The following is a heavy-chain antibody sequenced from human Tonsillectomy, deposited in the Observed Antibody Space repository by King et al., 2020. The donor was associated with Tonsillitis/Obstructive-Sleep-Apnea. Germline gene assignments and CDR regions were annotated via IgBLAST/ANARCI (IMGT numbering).Heavy chain of an antibody. D-gene: IGHD3-9*01. CDR3: ARGLRYFDWLLPNWYFDL. CDR2: INPNSGGT. CDR1: GYTFTGYY. V-gene: IGHV1-2*02. Sequence: QLVQSGAEVKKPGASVKVSCKASGYTFTGYYMHWVRQAPGQGLEWMGWINPNSGGTNYAQTFQGRVTMTRDTSISTAYMELSRLRSDDTAVYYCARGLRYFDWLLPNWYFDLWGRGTLVTVSS. J-gene: IGHJ2*01.